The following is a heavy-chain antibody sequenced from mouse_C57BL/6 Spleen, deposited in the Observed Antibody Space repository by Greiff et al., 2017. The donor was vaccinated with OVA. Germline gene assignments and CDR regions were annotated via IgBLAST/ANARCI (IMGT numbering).Heavy chain of an antibody. CDR3: TEGLRHGFAY. CDR1: GFTFSNYW. CDR2: IRLKSDNYAT. V-gene: IGHV6-3*01. D-gene: IGHD2-4*01. Sequence: EVKVEESGGGLVQPGGSMKLSCVASGFTFSNYWMNWVRQSPEKGLEWVAQIRLKSDNYATHYAESVKGRFTISRDDSKSSVYLQMNNLGAEDTGIYYCTEGLRHGFAYWGQGTLVTVSA. J-gene: IGHJ3*01.